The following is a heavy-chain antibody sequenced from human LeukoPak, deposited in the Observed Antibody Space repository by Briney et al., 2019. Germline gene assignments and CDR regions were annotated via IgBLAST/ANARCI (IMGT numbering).Heavy chain of an antibody. CDR1: GFTLSNAW. V-gene: IGHV3-15*01. J-gene: IGHJ4*02. CDR3: TIDGPGAGYLY. CDR2: VKSKSDGGTI. D-gene: IGHD3-9*01. Sequence: GGSLRLSCTVSGFTLSNAWMSWVRQVPGKGLEWVGRVKSKSDGGTIDYAAPVKGRFTISRDDSKNTLYLQTTSLKSEDTGVDYCTIDGPGAGYLYWGQGTLVTVSS.